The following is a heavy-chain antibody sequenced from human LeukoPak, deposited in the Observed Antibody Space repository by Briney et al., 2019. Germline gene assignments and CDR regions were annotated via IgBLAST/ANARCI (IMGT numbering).Heavy chain of an antibody. D-gene: IGHD3-10*01. CDR3: ARSRITMVRGVIIRGNFDY. Sequence: SETLSLTCTVSGGSISSGSYYRSWIRQPAGKGLEWIGRIYTSGSTNYNPSLKSRVTISVDTSKNQFSLKLSSVTAADTAVYYCARSRITMVRGVIIRGNFDYWGQGTLVTVSS. J-gene: IGHJ4*02. CDR2: IYTSGST. CDR1: GGSISSGSYY. V-gene: IGHV4-61*02.